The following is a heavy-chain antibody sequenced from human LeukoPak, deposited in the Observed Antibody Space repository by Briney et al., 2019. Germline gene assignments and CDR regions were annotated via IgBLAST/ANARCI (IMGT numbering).Heavy chain of an antibody. CDR3: ARAYSSSWYFNWFDP. V-gene: IGHV4-59*08. CDR1: GGSISSYY. D-gene: IGHD6-13*01. Sequence: SETLSLTCTVSGGSISSYYWSWIRQPPGKGLEWIGYIYYSGSTNYNPSLKSRVTISVDTSKNQFSLKLSSVTAADTAVYFCARAYSSSWYFNWFDPWGQGTLVTVSS. J-gene: IGHJ5*02. CDR2: IYYSGST.